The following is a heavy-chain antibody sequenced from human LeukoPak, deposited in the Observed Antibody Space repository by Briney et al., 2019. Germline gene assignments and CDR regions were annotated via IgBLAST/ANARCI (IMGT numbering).Heavy chain of an antibody. CDR3: ARGVLTSGWSYFDY. CDR1: GGSFSAYY. D-gene: IGHD6-19*01. CDR2: IYHSGST. V-gene: IGHV4-34*01. J-gene: IGHJ4*02. Sequence: SETLSLTCAVYGGSFSAYYWSWIRQPPGKGLEWIGEIYHSGSTNYNPSLKSRVTISVDKSKNQFSLKLSSVTAADTAVYYCARGVLTSGWSYFDYWGQGTLVTVSS.